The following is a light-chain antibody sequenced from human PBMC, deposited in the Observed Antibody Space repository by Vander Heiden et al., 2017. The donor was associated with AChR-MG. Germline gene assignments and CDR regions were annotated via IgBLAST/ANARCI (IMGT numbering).Light chain of an antibody. CDR2: GAS. V-gene: IGKV3-20*01. Sequence: EIVLTQSPGTLSLSPGERATLSCRASQSVSSSYLAWYQQKPGQAPRLILYGASRRTTGIPDRFSGSGSGTDFTLTISSLEPEDFAVYYCQQDGSSPRTFGQGTKLEIK. J-gene: IGKJ2*01. CDR1: QSVSSSY. CDR3: QQDGSSPRT.